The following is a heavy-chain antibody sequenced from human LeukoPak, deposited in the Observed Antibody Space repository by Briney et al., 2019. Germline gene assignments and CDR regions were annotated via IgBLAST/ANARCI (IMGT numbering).Heavy chain of an antibody. D-gene: IGHD3-10*01. CDR1: GFTLTSYA. V-gene: IGHV3-23*01. Sequence: PGGSLRLSCAASGFTLTSYATCWVRQAPGKGLEWVSAISGSGGDTYYADSVKGRVTISRDTSTNTLYLQMNSLRDEDTAVYYCAKQLDSGNYYPTGDDYGGQGTQVTVSS. CDR2: ISGSGGDT. CDR3: AKQLDSGNYYPTGDDY. J-gene: IGHJ4*02.